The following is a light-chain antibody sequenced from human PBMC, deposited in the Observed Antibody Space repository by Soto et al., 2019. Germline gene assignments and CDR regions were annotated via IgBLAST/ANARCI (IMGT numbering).Light chain of an antibody. V-gene: IGLV2-14*01. CDR3: SSYTSSSTL. CDR2: AVT. Sequence: QSVLTQPASVSGSPGQSITISCTGTSSDVGGYNYVSWYQQHPGKAPKLMIYAVTDRPSGVSSRFSGSKSGNTASLTISGHQAEDDADYYCSSYTSSSTLFGTGTKLTVL. J-gene: IGLJ1*01. CDR1: SSDVGGYNY.